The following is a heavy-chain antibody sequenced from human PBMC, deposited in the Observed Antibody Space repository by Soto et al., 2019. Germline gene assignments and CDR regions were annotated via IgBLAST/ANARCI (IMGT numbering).Heavy chain of an antibody. CDR3: TRLNYYDTSGYPSFFDY. Sequence: QVQLRESGPGLVKPSETLSLTCSVSGDSMSEFYWSWIRQSPGKGLEWIGYVHYVGTTKYNPSHKSLVTISVDTSKKQFSPNLRSVTAAATAVYYCTRLNYYDTSGYPSFFDYWGQGDPVTVSS. CDR2: VHYVGTT. V-gene: IGHV4-59*12. J-gene: IGHJ4*02. D-gene: IGHD3-22*01. CDR1: GDSMSEFY.